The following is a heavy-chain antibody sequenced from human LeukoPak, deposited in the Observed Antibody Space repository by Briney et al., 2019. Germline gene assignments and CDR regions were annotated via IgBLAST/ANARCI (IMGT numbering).Heavy chain of an antibody. D-gene: IGHD6-19*01. V-gene: IGHV3-11*01. J-gene: IGHJ6*03. CDR3: ARPPSRGQHWLYYYYMDV. CDR2: ISSSGSTI. Sequence: GGSLRLSCAASGFTFSDYYMSWIRQAPGKGLEWVSYISSSGSTIYYADSVKGRFTISRDNAKNSLYLQMNSLRAEDTAVYYCARPPSRGQHWLYYYYMDVWGKGTTVTISS. CDR1: GFTFSDYY.